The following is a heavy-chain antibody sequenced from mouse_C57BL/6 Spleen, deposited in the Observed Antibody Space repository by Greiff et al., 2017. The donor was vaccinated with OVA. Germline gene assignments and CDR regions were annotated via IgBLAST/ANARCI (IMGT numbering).Heavy chain of an antibody. J-gene: IGHJ2*01. CDR3: TTFYF. Sequence: LVESGAELVRPGASVTLSCKASGYTFTDYEMHWVKQTPVHGLEWIGAIDPETGGTAYNQKFKGKAILTADKSSSTAYMELRSLTSEDSAVYYCTTFYFWGQGTTLTVSS. CDR2: IDPETGGT. D-gene: IGHD1-1*01. V-gene: IGHV1-15*01. CDR1: GYTFTDYE.